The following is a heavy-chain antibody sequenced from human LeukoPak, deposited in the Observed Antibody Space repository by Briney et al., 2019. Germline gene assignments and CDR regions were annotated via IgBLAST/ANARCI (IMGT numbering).Heavy chain of an antibody. CDR1: GFTFSSYG. J-gene: IGHJ4*02. CDR2: ISGSGSPI. D-gene: IGHD3-22*01. CDR3: AKRYYYGSSRYGPDY. Sequence: GGSLRLSCEASGFTFSSYGMTWVRQAPGKGLEWVSTISGSGSPIYYADSVKGRFTTSRDNSINTLYLQMNSLRAEDTAVYYCAKRYYYGSSRYGPDYWGQGTLVTVSS. V-gene: IGHV3-23*01.